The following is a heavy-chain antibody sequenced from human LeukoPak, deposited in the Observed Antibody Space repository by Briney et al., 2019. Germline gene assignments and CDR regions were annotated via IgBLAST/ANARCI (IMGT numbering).Heavy chain of an antibody. CDR3: ARDALSSSRHNWFDP. Sequence: PSETLSLTCTVSGGSISSYYWNWIRQPPGKGLEWIGYVYYTGSTNYNPSLKSRVTISLDTSKNQFSLKLSSVTAADTAVYYCARDALSSSRHNWFDPWGQGALVTVSS. J-gene: IGHJ5*02. CDR1: GGSISSYY. CDR2: VYYTGST. V-gene: IGHV4-59*01. D-gene: IGHD2-15*01.